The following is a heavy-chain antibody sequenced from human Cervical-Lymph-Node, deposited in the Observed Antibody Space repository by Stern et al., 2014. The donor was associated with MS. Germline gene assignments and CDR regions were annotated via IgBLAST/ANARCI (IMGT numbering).Heavy chain of an antibody. D-gene: IGHD4-23*01. J-gene: IGHJ3*02. Sequence: VQLVESGAEVKQPGSSAKVSCKASGGTFSSYVISWVRQAPGQGLEWMGGTIPIFGTANYAQKFQGRVTITADESTSTAYMELSSLRSEDTAVYYCARDRSDYGGKRDDAFDIWGQGTMVTVSS. CDR2: TIPIFGTA. CDR1: GGTFSSYV. V-gene: IGHV1-69*01. CDR3: ARDRSDYGGKRDDAFDI.